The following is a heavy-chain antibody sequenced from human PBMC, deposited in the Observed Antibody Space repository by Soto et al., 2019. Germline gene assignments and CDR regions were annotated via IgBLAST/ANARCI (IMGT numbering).Heavy chain of an antibody. J-gene: IGHJ4*02. CDR2: ISYDGSNK. Sequence: QVQLVESGGGVVQPGRSLRLSCAASGFTFSSYGMHWVRQAPGKGLEWVAVISYDGSNKYYADSVKGRFTISRDNSKNTLSLQMNSLRAEGTAVYYCAKERWDSSSWMDYWGQGTLVTVSS. D-gene: IGHD6-13*01. CDR3: AKERWDSSSWMDY. V-gene: IGHV3-30*18. CDR1: GFTFSSYG.